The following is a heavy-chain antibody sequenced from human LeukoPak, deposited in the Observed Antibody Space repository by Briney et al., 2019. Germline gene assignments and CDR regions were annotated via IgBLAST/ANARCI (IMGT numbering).Heavy chain of an antibody. CDR1: GFTFSSYS. Sequence: PGGSLRLSCAASGFTFSSYSMNWVRQAPGKGLEWVSSISSSSSYIYYADSVKGRFTISRDNAKNSLYLQMNSLRAEDTALYYCARLKAAAGSNFDYWGQGTLVTVSS. V-gene: IGHV3-21*04. CDR3: ARLKAAAGSNFDY. J-gene: IGHJ4*02. D-gene: IGHD6-13*01. CDR2: ISSSSSYI.